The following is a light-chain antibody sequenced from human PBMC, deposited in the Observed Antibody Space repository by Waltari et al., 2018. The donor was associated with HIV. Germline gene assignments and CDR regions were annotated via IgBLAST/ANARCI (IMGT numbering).Light chain of an antibody. V-gene: IGLV1-40*01. CDR2: DSN. CDR1: NSNIGAGYG. J-gene: IGLJ2*01. CDR3: QSYDSSLNVI. Sequence: QSVLTQPPSVSGAPGQRVTISCTGSNSNIGAGYGVHWYQHLPGAAPKLLIYDSNKRPSGVPDRFAGSKSGTSASLAITGLQVEDEGDYFCQSYDSSLNVIFGGGTKLTVL.